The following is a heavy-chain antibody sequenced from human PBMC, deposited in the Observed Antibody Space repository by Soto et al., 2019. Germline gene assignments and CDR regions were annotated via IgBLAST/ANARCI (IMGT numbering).Heavy chain of an antibody. CDR1: GGSISSYY. D-gene: IGHD6-13*01. CDR3: AISIGYSSSWYEGYYYYYGMDV. V-gene: IGHV4-59*01. J-gene: IGHJ6*02. Sequence: SETLSLTCTVSGGSISSYYWSWIRQPPGKGLEWIGYIYYSGSTNYNPSLKSRVTISVDTSKNQFSLKLSSVTAADTAVYYCAISIGYSSSWYEGYYYYYGMDVWGQGTTVTVSS. CDR2: IYYSGST.